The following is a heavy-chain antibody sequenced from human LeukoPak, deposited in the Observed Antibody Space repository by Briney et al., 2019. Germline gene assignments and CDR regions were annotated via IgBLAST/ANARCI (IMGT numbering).Heavy chain of an antibody. V-gene: IGHV4-4*07. CDR3: ARDRVDWYYYDSSGWIDY. D-gene: IGHD3-22*01. CDR2: IYTSGST. Sequence: SETLSLTCTVSGGSISSYYWSWIRQPAGKGLEWIGRIYTSGSTNYIPSLKSRVSMSVDTSKNQFSLKLSSVTAADTAVYYCARDRVDWYYYDSSGWIDYWGQGTLVTVSS. CDR1: GGSISSYY. J-gene: IGHJ4*02.